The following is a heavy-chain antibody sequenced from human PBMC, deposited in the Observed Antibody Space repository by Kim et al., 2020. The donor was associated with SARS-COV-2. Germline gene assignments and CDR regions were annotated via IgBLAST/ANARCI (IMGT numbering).Heavy chain of an antibody. CDR1: GFTFGDYA. CDR3: VTTYVAGTDY. Sequence: GGSLRLSCAASGFTFGDYAMHWVRQAPGKGLEWVSGIKRNRSYIAYADSVKGRFTISRDDAKNSLSLQMNSLRADDTALYYCVTTYVAGTDYWGQGSLVTVSS. V-gene: IGHV3-9*01. J-gene: IGHJ4*02. CDR2: IKRNRSYI. D-gene: IGHD6-19*01.